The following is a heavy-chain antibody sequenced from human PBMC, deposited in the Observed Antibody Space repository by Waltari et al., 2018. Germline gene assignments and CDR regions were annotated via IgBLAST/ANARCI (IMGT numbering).Heavy chain of an antibody. CDR1: GYTFTTYD. V-gene: IGHV1-8*02. CDR2: VNPNSGNT. Sequence: QVQLVQSGAEVKKPGPSVKDSCRASGYTFTTYDIYWLRQAPGQGLEWMGWVNPNSGNTGYAQKFQGRVTISRHTSISTAYMELTSLRSEDTAVYYCARGLTNSVSYLGYWGQGTLVTVSS. J-gene: IGHJ4*02. D-gene: IGHD1-26*01. CDR3: ARGLTNSVSYLGY.